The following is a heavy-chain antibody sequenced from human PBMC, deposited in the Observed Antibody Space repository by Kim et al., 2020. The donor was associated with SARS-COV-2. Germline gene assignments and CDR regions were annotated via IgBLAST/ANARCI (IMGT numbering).Heavy chain of an antibody. CDR2: IYYSGST. CDR3: ARQRGVGLLYYYYYCMDV. CDR1: GGYISSYY. J-gene: IGHJ6*02. D-gene: IGHD2-15*01. Sequence: SETLSLTCTVSGGYISSYYWSWIRQPPGKGLEWIGYIYYSGSTNYNPSLKSRVTISVDTSKNQFSLKLSSVTAADTAVYYCARQRGVGLLYYYYYCMDVWGQGTTVTVSS. V-gene: IGHV4-59*08.